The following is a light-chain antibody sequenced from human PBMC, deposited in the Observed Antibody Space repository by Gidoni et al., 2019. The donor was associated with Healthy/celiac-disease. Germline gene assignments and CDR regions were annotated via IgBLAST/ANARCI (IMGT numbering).Light chain of an antibody. CDR3: HYRYSTPRT. V-gene: IGKV1-39*01. Sequence: SPSSLSASVGDRVTITCRASQSISSYLNWYQQKPGKAPKLLIYAASSLQSGVPSRFSGSGSVTYFTLTIRCLHPADFASYCGHYRYSTPRTFXQXTKVEIK. J-gene: IGKJ1*01. CDR1: QSISSY. CDR2: AAS.